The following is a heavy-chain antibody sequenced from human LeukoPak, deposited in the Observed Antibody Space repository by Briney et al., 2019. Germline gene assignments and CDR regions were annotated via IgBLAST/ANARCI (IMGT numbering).Heavy chain of an antibody. CDR3: AKAYYYGSGSYQAPYYFDY. V-gene: IGHV3-23*01. D-gene: IGHD3-10*01. CDR1: GFTFSSYA. CDR2: ISGSGGST. Sequence: PGGSLGLSCAASGFTFSSYAMSWVRQAPGKGLEWVSAISGSGGSTYYADSVKGRFTISRDNSKNTLYLQMNSLRAEDTAVYYCAKAYYYGSGSYQAPYYFDYWGQGTLVTVSS. J-gene: IGHJ4*02.